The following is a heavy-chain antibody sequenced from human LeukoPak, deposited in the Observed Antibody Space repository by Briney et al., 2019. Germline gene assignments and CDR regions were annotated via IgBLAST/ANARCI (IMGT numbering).Heavy chain of an antibody. J-gene: IGHJ4*02. CDR2: INHSGST. D-gene: IGHD6-13*01. CDR1: GGSFSGYY. V-gene: IGHV4-34*01. CDR3: ARHGSSWYYFDY. Sequence: SETLSLTCAVYGGSFSGYYWSWIRQPPGKGLEWIGEINHSGSTNYNPSLKSRVTISVDTSKNQFSLKLSSVTAADTAVYYCARHGSSWYYFDYWGQGTLVTVSS.